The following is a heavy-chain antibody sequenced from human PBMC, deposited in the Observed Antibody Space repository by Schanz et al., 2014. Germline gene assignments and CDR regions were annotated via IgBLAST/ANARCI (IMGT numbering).Heavy chain of an antibody. V-gene: IGHV3-23*01. D-gene: IGHD2-21*01. J-gene: IGHJ4*02. CDR3: AKGQLLSYYFDS. Sequence: DSVKGRFSISRDNSKNTLYLQMNSLRAEDTAVYYCAKGQLLSYYFDSWGQGTLVTVSS.